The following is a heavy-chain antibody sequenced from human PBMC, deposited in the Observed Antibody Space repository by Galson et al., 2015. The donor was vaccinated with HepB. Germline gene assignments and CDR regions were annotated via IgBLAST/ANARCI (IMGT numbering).Heavy chain of an antibody. CDR3: AREIPDTLMGAWFCGL. Sequence: SLRLSCAASGFTFSNHGMHWVRQSPGKGLEWVSAIGTGGDTYYPASVKGRFIISRENAKNSLYLQLNSLPAGDTAVYYCAREIPDTLMGAWFCGLWGRGTLVTVSS. D-gene: IGHD5-18*01. CDR1: GFTFSNHG. J-gene: IGHJ2*01. V-gene: IGHV3-13*01. CDR2: IGTGGDT.